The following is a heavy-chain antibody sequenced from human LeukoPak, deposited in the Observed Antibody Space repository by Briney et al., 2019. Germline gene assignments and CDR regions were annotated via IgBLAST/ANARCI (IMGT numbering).Heavy chain of an antibody. V-gene: IGHV3-74*01. CDR2: ISTDGYTT. Sequence: GGSMRLSCAASGLPFSAYKMHWVRQAPRKGLVWVSSISTDGYTTDYADFVQGRFTPSRDNTKNTWSLEMNSLRAEDTAVYYCVVGGSPGYWGQGTLVTVSS. D-gene: IGHD2-15*01. CDR1: GLPFSAYK. CDR3: VVGGSPGY. J-gene: IGHJ4*02.